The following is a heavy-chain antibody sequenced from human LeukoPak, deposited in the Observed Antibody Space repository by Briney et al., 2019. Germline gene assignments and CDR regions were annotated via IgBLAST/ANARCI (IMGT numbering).Heavy chain of an antibody. D-gene: IGHD1-26*01. Sequence: ASVKVSCKASGYTFTSYDINWVRQATGQGLEWMGWMNPNSGNTGYAQKFQGRVTITRNTSISTAYMELSSLRSEDTSVYYCAKDIRGPTIVRYFDYWGQGTLVTVSS. CDR3: AKDIRGPTIVRYFDY. V-gene: IGHV1-8*03. CDR1: GYTFTSYD. J-gene: IGHJ4*02. CDR2: MNPNSGNT.